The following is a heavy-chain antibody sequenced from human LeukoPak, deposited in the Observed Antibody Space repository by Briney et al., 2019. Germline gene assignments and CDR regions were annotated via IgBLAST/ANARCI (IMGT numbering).Heavy chain of an antibody. CDR1: GFTFSSYA. CDR3: ARGIAVAGTVYFDY. V-gene: IGHV3-74*01. CDR2: INSDGSST. J-gene: IGHJ4*02. D-gene: IGHD6-19*01. Sequence: GSLRLSCAASGFTFSSYAVSWVRQAPGKGLVWVSRINSDGSSTSYADSVKGRFTISRDNAKNTLYLQMNSLRAEDTAVYYCARGIAVAGTVYFDYWGQGTLVTVSS.